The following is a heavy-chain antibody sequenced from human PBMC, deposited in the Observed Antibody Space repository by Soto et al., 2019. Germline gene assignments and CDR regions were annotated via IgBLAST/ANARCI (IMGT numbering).Heavy chain of an antibody. V-gene: IGHV4-59*04. CDR3: ARPTIPDNMMAPLEY. D-gene: IGHD1-1*01. CDR1: GGSISSYY. Sequence: SETLSLTCIVSGGSISSYYWSWIRQPPGKGLEWIGLVYHSGSTFYNPSLKSRVTLSVDTSKNQFSLSLRSATVADAAVYFCARPTIPDNMMAPLEYWGPGILVTVSS. CDR2: VYHSGST. J-gene: IGHJ4*02.